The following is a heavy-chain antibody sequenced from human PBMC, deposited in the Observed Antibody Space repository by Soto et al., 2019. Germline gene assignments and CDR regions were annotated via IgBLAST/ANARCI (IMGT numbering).Heavy chain of an antibody. CDR3: ARSPLPYYEGMDV. J-gene: IGHJ6*02. CDR2: INHLGST. V-gene: IGHV4-34*01. CDR1: GGSFSGYY. Sequence: SETLSLTCAVYGGSFSGYYWSWIRQPPGKGLELIGEINHLGSTNYNPSLKSRVTISVVTSKNQFSLKLSSVTAADTAVYYCARSPLPYYEGMDVWGQAIMVTVA.